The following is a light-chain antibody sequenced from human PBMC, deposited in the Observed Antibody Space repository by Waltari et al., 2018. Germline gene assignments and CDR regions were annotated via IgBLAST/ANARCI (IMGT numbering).Light chain of an antibody. CDR1: QSVGST. J-gene: IGKJ4*01. Sequence: EIVVTQYPATLSVSPGERATLSCRASQSVGSTLAWFQQKPGQAPRLLLFGASTRATGIPARFSGSGSGTEFTLTISSLQSEDFAVYYCQQYYHWPLTFGGGTKVEIK. CDR3: QQYYHWPLT. V-gene: IGKV3-15*01. CDR2: GAS.